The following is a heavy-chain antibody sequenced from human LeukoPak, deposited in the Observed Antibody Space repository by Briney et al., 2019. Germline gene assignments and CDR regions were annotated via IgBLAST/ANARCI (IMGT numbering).Heavy chain of an antibody. CDR1: GFTFSSYS. CDR2: ISSSSSYI. J-gene: IGHJ4*02. CDR3: ARESSPGYSYGYPLAY. Sequence: GGSLGLSCAASGFTFSSYSMNWVRQAPGKGLEWVSSISSSSSYIYYADSAKGRFTISRDNAKNSLYLQMNSLRADDTAVYYCARESSPGYSYGYPLAYWGQGTLVTVSS. V-gene: IGHV3-21*01. D-gene: IGHD5-18*01.